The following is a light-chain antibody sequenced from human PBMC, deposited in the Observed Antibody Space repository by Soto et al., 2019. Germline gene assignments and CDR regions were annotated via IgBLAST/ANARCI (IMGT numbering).Light chain of an antibody. V-gene: IGKV1-39*01. CDR2: AAS. CDR1: QSISSF. J-gene: IGKJ1*01. Sequence: DIQMTQSPSSLSASVGDRVTITCRASQSISSFLNWYQQKPGKAPRPLIYAASSLQSGVPSRFSASGSGTDFTLTSSSLQPADFATYYCQQSYSTPETFGQGTKVEIK. CDR3: QQSYSTPET.